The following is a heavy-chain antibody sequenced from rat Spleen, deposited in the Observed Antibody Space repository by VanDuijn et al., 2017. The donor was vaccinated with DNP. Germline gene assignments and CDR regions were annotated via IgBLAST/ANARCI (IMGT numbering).Heavy chain of an antibody. D-gene: IGHD5-1*01. J-gene: IGHJ2*01. Sequence: EVNLVESGGGLVQPGRSMILSCAASGFNFNDYWMGWVRQAPGKGLEWVASISNTGDNTYYSDSVKGRFSLSRDNAKSTLYLQVNSLRSEDTATYFCTTGSSDYWGQGVMVTVSS. CDR2: ISNTGDNT. CDR1: GFNFNDYW. CDR3: TTGSSDY. V-gene: IGHV5-31*01.